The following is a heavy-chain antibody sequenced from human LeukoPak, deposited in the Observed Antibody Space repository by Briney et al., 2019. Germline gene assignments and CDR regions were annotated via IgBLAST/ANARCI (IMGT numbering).Heavy chain of an antibody. Sequence: SVTVSCKASGGTFSSYAISWVRQAPGQGLEWMGGIIPIFGTANYAQKFQGRVTITADESTSTAYMELSSLRSEDTAVYYCARDSHRFTTVRFDYWGQGTLVTVSS. J-gene: IGHJ4*02. D-gene: IGHD4-17*01. CDR1: GGTFSSYA. CDR2: IIPIFGTA. CDR3: ARDSHRFTTVRFDY. V-gene: IGHV1-69*13.